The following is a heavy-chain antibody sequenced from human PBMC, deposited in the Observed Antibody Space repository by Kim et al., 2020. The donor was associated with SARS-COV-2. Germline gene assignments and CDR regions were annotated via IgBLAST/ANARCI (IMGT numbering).Heavy chain of an antibody. J-gene: IGHJ4*02. CDR1: GFTFSSYW. CDR2: INSDGSST. Sequence: GGSLRLSCAASGFTFSSYWMHWVRQAPGKGLVWVSRINSDGSSTSYADSVKGRFTISRDNAKNTLYLQMNSLRVEDTAVYYCARDRSSWLIDYWGQGTLVTVSS. CDR3: ARDRSSWLIDY. V-gene: IGHV3-74*01. D-gene: IGHD6-13*01.